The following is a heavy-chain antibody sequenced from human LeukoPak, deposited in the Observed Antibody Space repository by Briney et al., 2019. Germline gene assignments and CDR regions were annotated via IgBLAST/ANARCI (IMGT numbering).Heavy chain of an antibody. V-gene: IGHV3-48*03. CDR3: ARDYGGSSPFDY. Sequence: QSGGSLRLSCAASGFTFSNYEMHWVRQAPGKGLEWVSYISSSGSTIYYADSVKGRFTISRDNAKNSVYLQMNSLRVEDTAVYYCARDYGGSSPFDYWGQGTLVTVSS. J-gene: IGHJ4*02. D-gene: IGHD4-23*01. CDR2: ISSSGSTI. CDR1: GFTFSNYE.